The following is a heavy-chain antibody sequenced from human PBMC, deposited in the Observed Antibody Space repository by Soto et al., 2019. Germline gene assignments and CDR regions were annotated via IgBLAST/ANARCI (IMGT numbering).Heavy chain of an antibody. Sequence: LETLSLTCSLSGGSISNYYWSWLRQPPGKGLEWIGYISYSGRTGYNPSLKTRVTMSVDTSKNQFSLKLRSVTAADTAVYYCAREPPYISSPGVFDQWGQGTLVTVSS. CDR1: GGSISNYY. V-gene: IGHV4-59*01. D-gene: IGHD6-6*01. CDR2: ISYSGRT. CDR3: AREPPYISSPGVFDQ. J-gene: IGHJ4*02.